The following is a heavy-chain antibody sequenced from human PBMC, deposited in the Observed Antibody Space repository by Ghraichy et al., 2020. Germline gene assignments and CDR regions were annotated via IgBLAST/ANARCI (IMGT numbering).Heavy chain of an antibody. Sequence: GGSLRLSCAASGFTFSNYAMNWVRQAPGKGLEWVSGISGTAIGAYYADSVKGRFTISRDNSKDTLYLQMNSLRAEDTAVYYCANLPFCSRGSCYRHAFNIWGQGTMVTVSS. CDR3: ANLPFCSRGSCYRHAFNI. CDR1: GFTFSNYA. CDR2: ISGTAIGA. J-gene: IGHJ3*02. V-gene: IGHV3-23*01. D-gene: IGHD2-15*01.